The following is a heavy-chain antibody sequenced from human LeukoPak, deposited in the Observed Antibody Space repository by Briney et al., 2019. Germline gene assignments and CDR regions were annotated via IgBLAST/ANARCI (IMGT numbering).Heavy chain of an antibody. CDR2: ISAYNGNT. D-gene: IGHD2-15*01. Sequence: ASVKVSCKASGYTFTSYGISWVRQAPGQGLEWMGWISAYNGNTNYAQKLQGRVTMTTDTSTSTAYMELRSLRSDDTAVYYCARVRCSGGSCYYSWFDPWGQGTLVTVSS. CDR1: GYTFTSYG. J-gene: IGHJ5*02. V-gene: IGHV1-18*01. CDR3: ARVRCSGGSCYYSWFDP.